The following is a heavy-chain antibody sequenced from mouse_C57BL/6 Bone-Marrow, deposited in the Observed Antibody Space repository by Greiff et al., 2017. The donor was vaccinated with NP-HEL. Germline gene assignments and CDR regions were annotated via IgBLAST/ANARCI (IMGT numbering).Heavy chain of an antibody. V-gene: IGHV1-64*01. Sequence: QVQLQQPGAELVKPGASVKLSCKASGYTFTSYWMHWVKQRPGQGLEWIGMIHPNSGSTNYNEKFKSKATLTVDKSSSTAYMQLSSLTSEDSAVHYCTLYYGNYWFAYWGQGTLVTVSA. CDR1: GYTFTSYW. CDR2: IHPNSGST. J-gene: IGHJ3*01. D-gene: IGHD2-1*01. CDR3: TLYYGNYWFAY.